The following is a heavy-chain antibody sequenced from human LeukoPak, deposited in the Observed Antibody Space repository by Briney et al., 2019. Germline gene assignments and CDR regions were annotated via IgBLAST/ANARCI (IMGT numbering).Heavy chain of an antibody. V-gene: IGHV1-2*06. CDR1: GYTFTGYY. D-gene: IGHD3-16*02. CDR3: ARGGQPGGIVFHY. CDR2: INPNSGGT. Sequence: ASVKVSCKASGYTFTGYYMHWVRQAPGQGLEWMGRINPNSGGTNYAQKFQGRVTMTRDTPISTAYMELSRLRSDDTAVYYCARGGQPGGIVFHYWGQGTLVTVSS. J-gene: IGHJ4*02.